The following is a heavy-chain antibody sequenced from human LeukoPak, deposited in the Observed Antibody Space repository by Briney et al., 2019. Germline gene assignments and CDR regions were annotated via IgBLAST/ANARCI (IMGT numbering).Heavy chain of an antibody. V-gene: IGHV4-59*01. Sequence: SETLSLTCTVSGGSISSYYWSWIRQPPGKGLEWIWYIYYSGSTNYNPSLKSRDTISVDTSKNQFSLKLSSVTAADTAVYYCARAYSSSWYEFDYWGQGTLVTVSS. CDR1: GGSISSYY. D-gene: IGHD6-13*01. J-gene: IGHJ4*02. CDR2: IYYSGST. CDR3: ARAYSSSWYEFDY.